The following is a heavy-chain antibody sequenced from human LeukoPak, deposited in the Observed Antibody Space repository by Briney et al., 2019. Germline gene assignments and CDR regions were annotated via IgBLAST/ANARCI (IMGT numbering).Heavy chain of an antibody. V-gene: IGHV4-59*01. CDR3: ARDRPGFSGYYYGMDV. CDR1: GGSISSYY. J-gene: IGHJ6*04. D-gene: IGHD3-10*01. Sequence: PSETLSLTCTVSGGSISSYYWSWIRQPPGKGLEWIGYIYYSGSTNYNPSLKSRVTISVDTSMNQFSLTRSSVTAADTAVYYCARDRPGFSGYYYGMDVWGKGTTVTVSS. CDR2: IYYSGST.